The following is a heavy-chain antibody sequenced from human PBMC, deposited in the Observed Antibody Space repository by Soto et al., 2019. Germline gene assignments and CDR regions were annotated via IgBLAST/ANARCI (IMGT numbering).Heavy chain of an antibody. Sequence: GGSLRLSCAASGFTFSSYGMHWVRQAPGKGLEWVAVIWYDGSNKYYADSVKGRFTISRDNAKNSLYLQMNSLRAEDTAVYYWARPSGSCSSTSCKGGDAFDIWGQGTMVTVSS. V-gene: IGHV3-33*01. J-gene: IGHJ3*02. CDR2: IWYDGSNK. CDR3: ARPSGSCSSTSCKGGDAFDI. CDR1: GFTFSSYG. D-gene: IGHD2-2*01.